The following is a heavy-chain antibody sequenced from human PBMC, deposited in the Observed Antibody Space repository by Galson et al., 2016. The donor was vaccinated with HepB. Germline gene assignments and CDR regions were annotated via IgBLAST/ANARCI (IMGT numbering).Heavy chain of an antibody. CDR1: GYRSHTHW. J-gene: IGHJ4*02. CDR2: VFPNDAST. V-gene: IGHV5-51*01. CDR3: ARQTSEGSFDY. D-gene: IGHD3-10*01. Sequence: SGAEVKAPGESLKISCQGSGYRSHTHWIAWVRQMPGKGLEWMGMVFPNDASTRYSPSLQGQVTISADKSLSVAYLQWSSLRASDSAMYYCARQTSEGSFDYWGQGTLVSVSS.